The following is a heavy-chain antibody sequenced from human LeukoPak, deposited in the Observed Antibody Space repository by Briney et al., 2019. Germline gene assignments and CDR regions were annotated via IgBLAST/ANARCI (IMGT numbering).Heavy chain of an antibody. CDR3: ARSIIVVVAAGALDI. D-gene: IGHD2-21*02. CDR2: IYHSGNT. J-gene: IGHJ3*02. V-gene: IGHV4-59*08. CDR1: GDSISSYY. Sequence: SVTLSLTCTVSGDSISSYYWSWIRQPPGKGLEWIGYIYHSGNTNSNPSLKSRVTISVDTTKNQFSLKLSSVTAADTAVYYCARSIIVVVAAGALDIWGQGTMVTVSS.